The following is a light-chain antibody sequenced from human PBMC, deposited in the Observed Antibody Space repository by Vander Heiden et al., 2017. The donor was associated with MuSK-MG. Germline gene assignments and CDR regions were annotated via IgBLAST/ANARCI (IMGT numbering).Light chain of an antibody. CDR3: QTWGPGIRL. Sequence: QFVVTQPPSASASLGASVNLTCTLNSEYISKHVAWNQQQPDRGPRFLIRVYTNGRLRKGVAIPDRFSGSSSAADRYLTISSLQADDEADYYCQTWGPGIRLFGGGTKLTVL. CDR2: VYTNGRL. V-gene: IGLV4-69*01. J-gene: IGLJ2*01. CDR1: SEYISKH.